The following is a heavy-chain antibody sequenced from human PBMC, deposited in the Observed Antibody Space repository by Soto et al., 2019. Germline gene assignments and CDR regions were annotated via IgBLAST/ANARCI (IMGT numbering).Heavy chain of an antibody. D-gene: IGHD6-13*01. Sequence: QVQLVQSGAEVKKPGASVKVSCKASGYTFTDYSIHWVRQAPGQGLEWMGLINPSGVSTHYAQQFQGRVTVTKHTYTSTVYMEMSSLRSEDTAFYYCARTLKSAGSDYWGQGTLVTVSS. CDR1: GYTFTDYS. V-gene: IGHV1-46*01. J-gene: IGHJ4*02. CDR3: ARTLKSAGSDY. CDR2: INPSGVST.